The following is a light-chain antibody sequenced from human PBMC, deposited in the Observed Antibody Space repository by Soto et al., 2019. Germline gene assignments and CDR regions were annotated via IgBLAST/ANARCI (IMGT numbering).Light chain of an antibody. Sequence: DIQMTQSPSSLSASVADRFTITCLASQTVSIYLNWYRQKPGKAPELLIFAASDLQSGVPSRFSGSGSGTDFTLTISSLQPEDFATYYCQQTYSSPQTFGQGTKVDIK. CDR3: QQTYSSPQT. CDR1: QTVSIY. J-gene: IGKJ1*01. V-gene: IGKV1-39*01. CDR2: AAS.